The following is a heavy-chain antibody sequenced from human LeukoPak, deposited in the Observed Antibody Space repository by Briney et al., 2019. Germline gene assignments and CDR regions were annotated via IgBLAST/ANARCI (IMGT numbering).Heavy chain of an antibody. V-gene: IGHV4-59*01. Sequence: SETLSLTCTVSGGSISSYYWSWIRQPPGKGLEWIGYIYYSGSTNYNPSLKSRVTISVDTSKNQFSLKLSSVTAADTAVYYCARAGDTMVRGRGPFDYWGQGTLVTVSS. CDR2: IYYSGST. CDR3: ARAGDTMVRGRGPFDY. D-gene: IGHD3-10*01. J-gene: IGHJ4*02. CDR1: GGSISSYY.